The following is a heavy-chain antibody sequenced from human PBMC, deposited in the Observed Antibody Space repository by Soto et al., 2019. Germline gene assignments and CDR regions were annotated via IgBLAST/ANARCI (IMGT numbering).Heavy chain of an antibody. J-gene: IGHJ4*02. CDR2: INHSGTV. CDR3: ARAGAALVRGSLGGFDS. Sequence: QVHLQQWGAGLLKPSETLSLTCAVNGGAFNGYYWTWIRQSPGKGLQWIGEINHSGTVDYNPSLKSRVTFSIVMSTKQFSLTLTSVTAADTAASYCARAGAALVRGSLGGFDSWGQGTLVTVSS. CDR1: GGAFNGYY. D-gene: IGHD3-10*01. V-gene: IGHV4-34*01.